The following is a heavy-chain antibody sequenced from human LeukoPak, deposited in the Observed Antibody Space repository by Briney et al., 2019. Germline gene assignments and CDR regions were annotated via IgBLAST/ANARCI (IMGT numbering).Heavy chain of an antibody. D-gene: IGHD3-10*01. CDR1: GFTFDDYA. Sequence: GRSLRLSCAASGFTFDDYAMHWVRQAPGKGLEWVSGISWNSGSIGYADSVKGRFTISRDNAKNSLYLQMNSLRAEDTAVYYCARDVWFGELAVTYGMDVWGQGTTVTVSS. CDR2: ISWNSGSI. V-gene: IGHV3-9*01. J-gene: IGHJ6*02. CDR3: ARDVWFGELAVTYGMDV.